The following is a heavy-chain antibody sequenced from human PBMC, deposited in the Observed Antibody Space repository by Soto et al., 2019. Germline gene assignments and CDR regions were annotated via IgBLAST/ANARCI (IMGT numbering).Heavy chain of an antibody. V-gene: IGHV1-2*02. CDR3: VRGPYNYNSRYFDY. D-gene: IGHD1-1*01. Sequence: ASVNVSCKASGFSFTGYYIHWLRQAPGQGLEWMGWINAHSGGTEYAQKFQGRVTLTRDTSIATAYLTLTSLTSDDTAVYYCVRGPYNYNSRYFDYWGQGTLVTVSS. CDR2: INAHSGGT. J-gene: IGHJ4*02. CDR1: GFSFTGYY.